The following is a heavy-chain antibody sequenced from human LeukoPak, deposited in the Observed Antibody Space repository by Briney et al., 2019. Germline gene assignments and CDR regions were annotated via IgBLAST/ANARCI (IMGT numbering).Heavy chain of an antibody. J-gene: IGHJ4*02. D-gene: IGHD5-12*01. V-gene: IGHV4-31*03. CDR1: GGSISSGGYY. Sequence: PSQTLSLTCTVSGGSISSGGYYWRWIRQHPGKGLEWIGYIYYSGSTYYNPSLKSRVTISVDTSKNQFSLKLSSVTAADTAVYYCARVWPRGYSGYDQRYFDYWGQGTLVTVSS. CDR2: IYYSGST. CDR3: ARVWPRGYSGYDQRYFDY.